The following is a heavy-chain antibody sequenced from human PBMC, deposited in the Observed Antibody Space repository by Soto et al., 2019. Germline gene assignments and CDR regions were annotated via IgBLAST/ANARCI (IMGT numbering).Heavy chain of an antibody. J-gene: IGHJ4*02. V-gene: IGHV4-61*01. CDR1: GASVSRGNYY. CDR2: IHDSGST. D-gene: IGHD3-10*01. Sequence: QVQLQESGPGLVKPSETLSLTCSVSGASVSRGNYYWSWIRQPPGKGLEWIAYIHDSGSTRYNPSLKSRVAISLDTSKNQFSLTLTSITPADTAVYYCARNLQGTYYLPFDSWGQGSLVTVSS. CDR3: ARNLQGTYYLPFDS.